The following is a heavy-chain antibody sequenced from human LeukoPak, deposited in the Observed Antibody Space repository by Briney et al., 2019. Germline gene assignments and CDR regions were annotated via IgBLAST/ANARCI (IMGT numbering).Heavy chain of an antibody. CDR1: GYTFTSYD. D-gene: IGHD3-10*01. CDR2: MNPNSGNT. Sequence: GASVKVSCKASGYTFTSYDINWVRQATGQGLEWMGWMNPNSGNTGYAQKFQGRVTMTRNTSISSAYMELSSLRSDDPAVYYCARVGGSGSSTTLDYWGQGTLVTVSS. CDR3: ARVGGSGSSTTLDY. J-gene: IGHJ4*02. V-gene: IGHV1-8*01.